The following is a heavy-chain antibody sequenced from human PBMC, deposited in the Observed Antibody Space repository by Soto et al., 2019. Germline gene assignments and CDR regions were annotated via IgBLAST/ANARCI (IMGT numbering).Heavy chain of an antibody. CDR2: AYPRGST. CDR1: GGSVSGYS. CDR3: ARVAGSGWYDE. D-gene: IGHD6-19*01. J-gene: IGHJ4*02. Sequence: SSETLSLTCAVYGGSVSGYSWSWIRQPPGKGLEWIGTAYPRGSTYHDPSLKSRVTISLDLSKNQFSLNLNSVTAADTAVYYCARVAGSGWYDEWGQGTMVIVSA. V-gene: IGHV4-34*11.